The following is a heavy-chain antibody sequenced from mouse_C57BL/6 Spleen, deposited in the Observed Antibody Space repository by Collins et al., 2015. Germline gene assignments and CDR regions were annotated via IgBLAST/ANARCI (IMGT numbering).Heavy chain of an antibody. CDR1: GFTFSDYY. V-gene: IGHV5-4*02. D-gene: IGHD2-4*01. J-gene: IGHJ2*01. CDR2: ISDGGSYT. CDR3: ARGDDYYFDY. Sequence: EVQLVESGGGLVKPGGSLKLSCAASGFTFSDYYMYWVRQTPEKGLEWVATISDGGSYTYYPDSVKGRFTISRDNAKNNLYLQMSSLKSEDTAMYYCARGDDYYFDYWGQGTTLTVSS.